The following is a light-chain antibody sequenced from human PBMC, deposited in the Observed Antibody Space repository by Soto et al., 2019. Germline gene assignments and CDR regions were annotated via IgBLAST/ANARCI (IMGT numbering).Light chain of an antibody. Sequence: IQLTQSPSTLSASVGDRVTITCRASQGIGTALAWYHQRPGNSPDLLVYDASTLQSGVPSRFSGSGSEKDLNLTISGLQPEDFGHYYCQQFNTKPLTFGGGTRVEIK. J-gene: IGKJ4*01. CDR2: DAS. CDR1: QGIGTA. CDR3: QQFNTKPLT. V-gene: IGKV1-13*02.